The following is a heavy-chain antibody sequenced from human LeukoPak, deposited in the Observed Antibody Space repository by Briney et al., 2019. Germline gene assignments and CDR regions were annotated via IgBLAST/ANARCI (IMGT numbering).Heavy chain of an antibody. CDR2: ISYDGSLK. Sequence: GGSLRLSCAASGFTFSSYGMHWVRQAPGKGLEWVAVISYDGSLKFYADSVRGRFTISRDNSKNTLYLQMNTLRAEDTAVYYCAKGSRSSGSDYYFDYWGQGTRVTVSS. CDR1: GFTFSSYG. D-gene: IGHD3-10*01. J-gene: IGHJ4*02. CDR3: AKGSRSSGSDYYFDY. V-gene: IGHV3-30*18.